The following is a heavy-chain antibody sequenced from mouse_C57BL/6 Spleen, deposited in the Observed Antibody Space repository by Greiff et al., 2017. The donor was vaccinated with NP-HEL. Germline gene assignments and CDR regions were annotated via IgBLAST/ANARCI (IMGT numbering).Heavy chain of an antibody. Sequence: QVQLQQPGAELVMPGASVKLSCKASGYTFTSYWMHWVKQRPGQGLEWIGEIDPSDSYTNYNQKFKGKSTLTVDKSSSTAYMQLSSLTSEDSAVDYCARGGANWGFDDWGQGTTLTVSS. CDR1: GYTFTSYW. V-gene: IGHV1-69*01. CDR3: ARGGANWGFDD. D-gene: IGHD4-1*01. J-gene: IGHJ2*01. CDR2: IDPSDSYT.